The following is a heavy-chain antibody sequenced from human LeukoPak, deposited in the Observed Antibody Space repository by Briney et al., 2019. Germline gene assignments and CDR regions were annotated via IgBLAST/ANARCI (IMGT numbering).Heavy chain of an antibody. J-gene: IGHJ4*02. Sequence: GGSLRLSCAAAGFTFSSYSMNWVRQAPGKWLEWVSCISSSGSTIYYADSVKGRFTISRDNAKNSLYLQMNSLRAEDTAVYYCARVPGITGTGIDYWGQGTLVTFSS. CDR2: ISSSGSTI. V-gene: IGHV3-48*04. D-gene: IGHD1-7*01. CDR3: ARVPGITGTGIDY. CDR1: GFTFSSYS.